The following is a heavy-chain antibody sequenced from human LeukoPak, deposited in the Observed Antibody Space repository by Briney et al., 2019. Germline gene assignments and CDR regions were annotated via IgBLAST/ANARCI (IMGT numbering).Heavy chain of an antibody. D-gene: IGHD2-15*01. CDR1: GFTFSSYG. Sequence: HPGGSLRLSCAASGFTFSSYGMHWVRQAPGKGLEWVAVISYDGSNKYYADSVKGRFTISRDNSKNTLYLQMNSLRPEDTALYYCARTSFVVVVAANFDYWGQGTLVTVSS. CDR2: ISYDGSNK. CDR3: ARTSFVVVVAANFDY. J-gene: IGHJ4*02. V-gene: IGHV3-30*03.